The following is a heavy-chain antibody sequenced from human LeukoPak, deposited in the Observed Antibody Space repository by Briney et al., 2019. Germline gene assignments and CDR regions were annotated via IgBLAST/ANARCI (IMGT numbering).Heavy chain of an antibody. D-gene: IGHD6-19*01. Sequence: PGGSLRLSCAASGFTFSSYAMSWVRQAPGKGLEWVSAISGSGGSTYYADSVKGRFTISRDNSKNTLYLQMNSLRAEATAVYYGAKDHYSSGWYGWSFDYWGQGTLVTVSS. J-gene: IGHJ4*02. V-gene: IGHV3-23*01. CDR2: ISGSGGST. CDR1: GFTFSSYA. CDR3: AKDHYSSGWYGWSFDY.